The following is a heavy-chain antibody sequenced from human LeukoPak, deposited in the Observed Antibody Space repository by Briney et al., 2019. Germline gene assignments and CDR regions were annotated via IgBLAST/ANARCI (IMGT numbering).Heavy chain of an antibody. J-gene: IGHJ4*02. CDR3: ARGKVVTAIPDY. CDR1: GFTFSSYA. CDR2: ISYDGSNK. V-gene: IGHV3-30-3*01. Sequence: GGSLRLSCAASGFTFSSYAMHWVRQAPGKGLEWVAVISYDGSNKYYADSVKGRFTISRDNAKNSLYLQMNSLRAEDTAVYYCARGKVVTAIPDYWGQGTLVTVSS. D-gene: IGHD2-21*02.